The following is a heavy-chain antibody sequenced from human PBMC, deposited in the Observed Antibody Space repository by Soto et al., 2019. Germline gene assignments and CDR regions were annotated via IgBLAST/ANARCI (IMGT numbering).Heavy chain of an antibody. CDR2: VHPGHSGT. D-gene: IGHD6-19*01. CDR3: ARHRAVAGMPDYYYDMEV. CDR1: GYSFTSYW. Sequence: GESLKISCKGSGYSFTSYWIGLVRQIPWKGLEWMGIVHPGHSGTKYSPSFQGQVTISADKSISTAYLQWRSLKASDTAMYYCARHRAVAGMPDYYYDMEVWGQGTPLTLSS. V-gene: IGHV5-51*01. J-gene: IGHJ6*02.